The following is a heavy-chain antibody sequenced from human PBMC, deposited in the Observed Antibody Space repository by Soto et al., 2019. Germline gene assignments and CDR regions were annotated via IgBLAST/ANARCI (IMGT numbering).Heavy chain of an antibody. Sequence: GSLRLSCVASGFSFSSYAMSWVRQAPGKGLEWVSVISGSDGSTYYADSVKGRFTISRDNSKNTLYLQMNSLRAEDTAVYYCAKDRERDAWYEDYWGQGTLVTVSS. CDR1: GFSFSSYA. J-gene: IGHJ4*02. CDR3: AKDRERDAWYEDY. D-gene: IGHD6-13*01. V-gene: IGHV3-23*01. CDR2: ISGSDGST.